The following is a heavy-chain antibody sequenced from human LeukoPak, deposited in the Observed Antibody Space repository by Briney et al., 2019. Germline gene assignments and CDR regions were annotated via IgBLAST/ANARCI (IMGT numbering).Heavy chain of an antibody. D-gene: IGHD3-10*01. CDR1: GYTLTELS. CDR2: FDPEDGET. Sequence: ASVKVSCKVSGYTLTELSMHWVRQAPGKGLEWMGGFDPEDGETIYAQKFQGRVTMTEDTSTDTAYMELSSLRSEDTAVYYCATILGEYYYGSGAVPGFDPWGQGTLVTVSS. CDR3: ATILGEYYYGSGAVPGFDP. V-gene: IGHV1-24*01. J-gene: IGHJ5*02.